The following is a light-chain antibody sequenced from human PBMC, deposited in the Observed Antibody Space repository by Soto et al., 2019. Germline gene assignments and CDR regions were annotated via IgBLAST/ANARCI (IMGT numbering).Light chain of an antibody. CDR1: SSDVADYKY. Sequence: QSALTQPASVSGSPGQSITISCTGTSSDVADYKYVSWYQHRPGKVPKLIIYEVSNRPSGVSNRFSGSKSGNTASLTISGVQAEDEADYYCTSCTSNYDLIFGGGTKLTVL. J-gene: IGLJ2*01. CDR2: EVS. V-gene: IGLV2-14*01. CDR3: TSCTSNYDLI.